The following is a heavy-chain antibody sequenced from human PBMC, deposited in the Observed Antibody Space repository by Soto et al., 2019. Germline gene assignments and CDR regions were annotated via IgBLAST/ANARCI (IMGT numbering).Heavy chain of an antibody. D-gene: IGHD5-12*01. CDR2: IYPGDSDT. J-gene: IGHJ4*02. CDR1: GYSFTSYW. Sequence: PGESLKISCKGSGYSFTSYWIGWVRQMPGKGLEWMGIIYPGDSDTRYSPSFQGQVTISADKSISTAYLQWSSLKASDTAMYYCATTTQGYSGYVGFWDYWGQGTLITVSS. CDR3: ATTTQGYSGYVGFWDY. V-gene: IGHV5-51*01.